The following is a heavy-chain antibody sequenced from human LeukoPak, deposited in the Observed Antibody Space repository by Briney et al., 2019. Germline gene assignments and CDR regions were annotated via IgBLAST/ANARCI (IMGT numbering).Heavy chain of an antibody. CDR3: AKNGDRGAYCSGGSCYPYYYYYIDV. CDR2: ISATGGTT. D-gene: IGHD2-15*01. Sequence: PGRSLRLSCAASGFTFSSYGMSWVRQAPGKGLEWVSAISATGGTTYYADSVKGRFTISRDNSKNTLYLQMNSLRAEDTAIYYCAKNGDRGAYCSGGSCYPYYYYYIDVWGKGTTVTISS. CDR1: GFTFSSYG. V-gene: IGHV3-23*01. J-gene: IGHJ6*03.